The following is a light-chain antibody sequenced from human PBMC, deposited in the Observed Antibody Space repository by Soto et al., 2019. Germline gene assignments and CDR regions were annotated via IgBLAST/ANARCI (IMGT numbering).Light chain of an antibody. CDR3: QQYGTSPMT. V-gene: IGKV3-20*01. J-gene: IGKJ5*01. Sequence: EIVFTQSPGTLSLSPGERATLSCRASQSVSSSYLAWYQQKPGQAPRLLISGASNRATGIPDRFSGSGAATDCSLIISSLEPEDFALYFCQQYGTSPMTFGQGTRLEIK. CDR1: QSVSSSY. CDR2: GAS.